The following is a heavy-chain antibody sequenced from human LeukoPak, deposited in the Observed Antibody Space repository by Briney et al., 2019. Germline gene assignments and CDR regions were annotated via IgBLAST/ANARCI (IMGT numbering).Heavy chain of an antibody. CDR1: GFTFSSYA. CDR3: ARQFYDSSGLDY. CDR2: ISSSGSTI. V-gene: IGHV3-48*03. D-gene: IGHD3-22*01. J-gene: IGHJ4*02. Sequence: AGGSLRLSCAASGFTFSSYAMSWVRQAPGKGLEWVSYISSSGSTIYYADSVKGRFTISRDNAKNSLYLQMNSLRAEDTAVYYCARQFYDSSGLDYWGQGTLVTVSS.